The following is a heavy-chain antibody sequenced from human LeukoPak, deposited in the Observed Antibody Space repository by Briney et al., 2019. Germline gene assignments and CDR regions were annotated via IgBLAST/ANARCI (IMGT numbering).Heavy chain of an antibody. Sequence: GGSLRLSCAASGSTFSSYAMHWVRQAPGKGLEWVAVISYDGSNEYYTDSVRGRFSISRDNSKNTLYLQMNSLSAEDTAVYYCARGSWFGELLPFDYWGQGTLVTVSS. CDR3: ARGSWFGELLPFDY. CDR1: GSTFSSYA. J-gene: IGHJ4*02. CDR2: ISYDGSNE. V-gene: IGHV3-30-3*01. D-gene: IGHD3-10*01.